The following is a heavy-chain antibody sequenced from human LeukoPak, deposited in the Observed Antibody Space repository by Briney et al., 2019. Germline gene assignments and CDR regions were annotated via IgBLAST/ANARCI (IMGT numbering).Heavy chain of an antibody. Sequence: ASVKVSCKASGYTFTSYAMNWVRQAPGQGLEWMGWINTYTGNPTYAPGFTGRFVFSLDTSVSTTYLQISSLKAEDTAVYYCARDLYSTTGRSRRFDPWGQGTLVTVSS. CDR1: GYTFTSYA. V-gene: IGHV7-4-1*02. D-gene: IGHD6-13*01. CDR2: INTYTGNP. CDR3: ARDLYSTTGRSRRFDP. J-gene: IGHJ5*02.